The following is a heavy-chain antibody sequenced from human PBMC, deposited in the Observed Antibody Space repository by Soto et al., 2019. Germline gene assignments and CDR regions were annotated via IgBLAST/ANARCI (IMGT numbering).Heavy chain of an antibody. D-gene: IGHD6-19*01. V-gene: IGHV3-23*01. CDR1: GFTFSSYA. CDR3: AKKSPRGWSSDNWFDP. Sequence: GGSLRLSCAASGFTFSSYAMSWVRQAPGKGLEWVSAISGSGGSTYYADSVKGRFTISRDNSKNTLYLQMNSLRAEDTAVYYCAKKSPRGWSSDNWFDPWGQGTLVTVSS. J-gene: IGHJ5*02. CDR2: ISGSGGST.